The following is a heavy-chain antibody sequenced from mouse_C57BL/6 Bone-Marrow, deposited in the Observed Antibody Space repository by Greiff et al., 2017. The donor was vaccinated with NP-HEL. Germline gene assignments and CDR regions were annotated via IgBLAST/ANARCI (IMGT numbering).Heavy chain of an antibody. J-gene: IGHJ3*01. CDR1: GFNIKDDY. Sequence: VQLQQSGAELVRPGASVKLSCTASGFNIKDDYMHWVKQRPEQGLEWIRWIDPENGDTEYASKFQGKATITADTSSNTAYLQLSSLTSEDTAVYFCSLGSSWFAYWGQGTLVTVSA. CDR2: IDPENGDT. V-gene: IGHV14-4*01. D-gene: IGHD1-1*01. CDR3: SLGSSWFAY.